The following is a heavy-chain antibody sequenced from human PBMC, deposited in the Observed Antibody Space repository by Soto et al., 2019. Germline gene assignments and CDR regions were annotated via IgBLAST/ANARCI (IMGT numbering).Heavy chain of an antibody. J-gene: IGHJ5*02. CDR2: ISDDGSKT. V-gene: IGHV3-30*03. D-gene: IGHD6-13*01. CDR1: GFSFSPYG. Sequence: GGSLRLSCVASGFSFSPYGMHWVRQAPGKGLEWVAHISDDGSKTYYADSVKGRFTISRDNSKNTMYLQVSSLRDEDTAVYYCTRDREDHLVRGWFDPWGQGTLVTVSS. CDR3: TRDREDHLVRGWFDP.